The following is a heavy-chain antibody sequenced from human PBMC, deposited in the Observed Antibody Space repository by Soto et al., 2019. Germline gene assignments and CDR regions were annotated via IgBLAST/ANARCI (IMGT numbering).Heavy chain of an antibody. V-gene: IGHV3-33*01. CDR1: GVTFSSYG. J-gene: IGHJ6*03. CDR2: IWYDGSNK. CDR3: ARDRGQVPAAIAQPLYCYYYYMDV. Sequence: GGSLRLSCAASGVTFSSYGMHWVRQAPGKGLEWVAVIWYDGSNKYYADSVKGRFTISRDNSKNTLYLQMNSLRAEDTAVYYCARDRGQVPAAIAQPLYCYYYYMDVWGKGTTLTVAS. D-gene: IGHD2-2*01.